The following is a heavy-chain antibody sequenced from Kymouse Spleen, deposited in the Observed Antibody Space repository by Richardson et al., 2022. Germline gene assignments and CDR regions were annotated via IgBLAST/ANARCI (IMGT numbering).Heavy chain of an antibody. CDR3: ARQIAAAGTHYYYYYGMDV. V-gene: IGHV5-51*01. CDR1: GYSFTSYW. D-gene: IGHD6-13*01. Sequence: EVQLVQSGAEVKKPGESLKISCKGSGYSFTSYWIGWVRQMPGKGLEWMGIIYPGDSDTRYSPSFQGQVTISADKSISTAYLQWSSLKASDTAMYYCARQIAAAGTHYYYYYGMDVWGQGTTVTVSS. CDR2: IYPGDSDT. J-gene: IGHJ6*02.